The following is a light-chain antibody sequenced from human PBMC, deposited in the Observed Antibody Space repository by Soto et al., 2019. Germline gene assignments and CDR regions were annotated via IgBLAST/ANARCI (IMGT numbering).Light chain of an antibody. Sequence: DIVLTQSPATLSVSPGESATLSCRASQSVSRALAWYQHVPGQAPRLLIYDSSTRATGVPARFSGSGSGTQFTLTISSLQSEDFAGYYCQQYNNWPPRYTFGQGTKLQI. V-gene: IGKV3-15*01. CDR3: QQYNNWPPRYT. CDR2: DSS. CDR1: QSVSRA. J-gene: IGKJ2*01.